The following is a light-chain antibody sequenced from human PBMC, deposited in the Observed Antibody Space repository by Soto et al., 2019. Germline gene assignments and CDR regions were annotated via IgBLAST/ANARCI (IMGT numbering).Light chain of an antibody. CDR3: QQYNKWPRT. V-gene: IGKV3-15*01. Sequence: EIVMTQSPATLSVSAGERATLSCRASQSVSSNLAWYQQKPGQAPRLLIYGASTRATGIPARFSGSGSGTEFTLTISSLQSEDFAVYYCQQYNKWPRTFGQGTTVEIK. J-gene: IGKJ1*01. CDR2: GAS. CDR1: QSVSSN.